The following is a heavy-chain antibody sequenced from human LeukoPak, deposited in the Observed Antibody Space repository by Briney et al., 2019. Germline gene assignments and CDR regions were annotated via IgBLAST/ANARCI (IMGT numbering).Heavy chain of an antibody. D-gene: IGHD2/OR15-2a*01. Sequence: GGSVRLSCAASGFSFMNAWMLWVRQAPGKGLEWVGRIKSNADGGTPDYAAPARGRFTISRDDSKNTLYLQMNSLKTEDTAVYYCTTFYHEYSPYWGRGTLVTVSS. J-gene: IGHJ4*02. CDR1: GFSFMNAW. CDR2: IKSNADGGTP. V-gene: IGHV3-15*01. CDR3: TTFYHEYSPY.